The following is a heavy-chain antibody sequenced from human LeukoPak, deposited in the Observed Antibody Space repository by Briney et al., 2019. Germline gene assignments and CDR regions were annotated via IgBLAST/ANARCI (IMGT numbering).Heavy chain of an antibody. J-gene: IGHJ4*02. Sequence: GGSLRLSCAASGFTFSSYSMNWVRRAPGKGLEWVSSISSSSSYIYYADSVKGRFTISRDNAKNSLYLQMNSLRAEDTAVYYCARGLRDGYNPYDYWGQGTLVTVSS. CDR1: GFTFSSYS. CDR3: ARGLRDGYNPYDY. CDR2: ISSSSSYI. D-gene: IGHD5-24*01. V-gene: IGHV3-21*01.